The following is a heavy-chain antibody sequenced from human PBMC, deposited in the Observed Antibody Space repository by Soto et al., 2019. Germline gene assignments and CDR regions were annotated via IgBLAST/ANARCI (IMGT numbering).Heavy chain of an antibody. CDR3: ARDQLHFLDYYFEN. Sequence: ASVKVSCKASGYTFINYGISWVRQAPGQGLEWLGWICPNNGHTKYARKCQDRITMTTDTSTTTAYLELRSLRSDDTAVYFCARDQLHFLDYYFENWGQGALVTVSS. J-gene: IGHJ4*02. D-gene: IGHD3-3*01. V-gene: IGHV1-18*01. CDR1: GYTFINYG. CDR2: ICPNNGHT.